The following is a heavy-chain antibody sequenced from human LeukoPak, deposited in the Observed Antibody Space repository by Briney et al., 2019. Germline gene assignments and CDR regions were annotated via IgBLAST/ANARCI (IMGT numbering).Heavy chain of an antibody. CDR3: AREEIVSDAFDI. CDR2: IIPIFGTA. V-gene: IGHV1-69*05. Sequence: GASVKVSCKASGCTFSSYAISWVRQAPGQGLEWMGGIIPIFGTANYAQKFQGRVTITTDESTSTAYMELSSLRSEDTAVYYCAREEIVSDAFDIWGQGTMVTVSS. J-gene: IGHJ3*02. D-gene: IGHD3-22*01. CDR1: GCTFSSYA.